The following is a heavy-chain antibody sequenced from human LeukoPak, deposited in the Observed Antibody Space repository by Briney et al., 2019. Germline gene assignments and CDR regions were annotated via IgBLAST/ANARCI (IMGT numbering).Heavy chain of an antibody. J-gene: IGHJ6*03. CDR3: ARVRDCSSTSCLYYYYYYMDV. CDR2: TNPNSGGT. V-gene: IGHV1-2*02. Sequence: ASVKVSCKASGYTFTGYYIHWVRQAPGQGLEWMGWTNPNSGGTNYAQKFQGRVTMTRDTSISTAYMELSRLRSDDTAVYYCARVRDCSSTSCLYYYYYYMDVWGKGTTVTVSS. D-gene: IGHD2-2*01. CDR1: GYTFTGYY.